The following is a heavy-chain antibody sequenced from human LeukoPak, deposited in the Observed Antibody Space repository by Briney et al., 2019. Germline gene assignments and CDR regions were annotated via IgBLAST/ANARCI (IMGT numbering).Heavy chain of an antibody. CDR2: VYFNGDT. CDR1: SGSISSYY. J-gene: IGHJ4*02. Sequence: SSETLSLTCSLSSGSISSYYWTWLRQPPGKTLQWIGNVYFNGDTNFNPSLKSRVTISVDTSNNQFSLKLTFVTAADTAVYYCARQFGLMRSYRHLDHWGPGILVTVSA. D-gene: IGHD3/OR15-3a*01. CDR3: ARQFGLMRSYRHLDH. V-gene: IGHV4-59*08.